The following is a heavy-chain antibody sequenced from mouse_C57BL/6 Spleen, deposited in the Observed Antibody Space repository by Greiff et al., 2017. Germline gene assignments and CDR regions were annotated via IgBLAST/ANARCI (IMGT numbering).Heavy chain of an antibody. D-gene: IGHD3-1*01. CDR3: ARTFPLGDYAMDY. Sequence: EVMLVESGGGLVKPGGSLKLSCAASGFTFSDYGMHWVRQAPEKGLEWVAYISSGSSTIYYADTVKGRFTISRDNAKNTLFLQMTSLRSEDTAMYYCARTFPLGDYAMDYWGQGTSVTVSS. J-gene: IGHJ4*01. CDR1: GFTFSDYG. V-gene: IGHV5-17*01. CDR2: ISSGSSTI.